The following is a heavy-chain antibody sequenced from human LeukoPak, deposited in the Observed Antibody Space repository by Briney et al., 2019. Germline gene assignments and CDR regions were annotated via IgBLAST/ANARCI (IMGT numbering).Heavy chain of an antibody. Sequence: RASVTVSCKASGYTFTSYYMHWVRQAPGQGLEWMGIINPSGGSTSYAQKFQGRVTMTRDTSTSTVYMELSSLRSEDTAVYYCAGDLMCNKGRKYCSGGSCYDYWGQGTLVTVSS. CDR3: AGDLMCNKGRKYCSGGSCYDY. CDR2: INPSGGST. J-gene: IGHJ4*02. CDR1: GYTFTSYY. V-gene: IGHV1-46*01. D-gene: IGHD2-15*01.